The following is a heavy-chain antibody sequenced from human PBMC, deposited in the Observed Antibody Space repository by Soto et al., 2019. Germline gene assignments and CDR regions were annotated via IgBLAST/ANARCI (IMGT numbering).Heavy chain of an antibody. Sequence: QVQLVQSGAEVKKPGASVKVSCKESGYTFTSYALHWVRQAPGQRLEWMGWINAGNGNTKYSQKFQGRVTISRDTAASTAYMELSSLRSEDTAVYYCARGPLLWGDVWGQGTTVTVAS. CDR1: GYTFTSYA. CDR2: INAGNGNT. J-gene: IGHJ6*02. D-gene: IGHD3-10*01. CDR3: ARGPLLWGDV. V-gene: IGHV1-3*01.